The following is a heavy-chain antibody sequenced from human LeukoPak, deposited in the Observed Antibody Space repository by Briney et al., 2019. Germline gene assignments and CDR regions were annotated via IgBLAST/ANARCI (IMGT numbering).Heavy chain of an antibody. CDR3: ARAESPSPYYSSTSCYYLDY. D-gene: IGHD2-2*01. CDR2: IIPISGTA. V-gene: IGHV1-69*13. J-gene: IGHJ4*02. CDR1: VGTFSSYA. Sequence: SVTVSCLSSVGTFSSYAISGVRQAACQGLDWMGGIIPISGTANYAQKNQGRLTITADESTSTAYIELRSLRSEDTAVYYRARAESPSPYYSSTSCYYLDYWGQGTLVTVSS.